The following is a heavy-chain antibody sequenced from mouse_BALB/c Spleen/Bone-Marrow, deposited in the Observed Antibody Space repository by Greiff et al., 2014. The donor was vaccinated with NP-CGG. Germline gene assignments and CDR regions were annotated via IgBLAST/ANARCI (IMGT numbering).Heavy chain of an antibody. CDR1: GYTFTSYW. CDR3: GRGGFAY. V-gene: IGHV1S81*02. CDR2: INPSNGRT. Sequence: QVQLKQSGAGLVKPGASVKLSCKASGYTFTSYWMHWVKQRPGQGLEWIGEINPSNGRTNYNEKFKSKATLTVDKSSSTAYMQPSSLTAEDSAVYYCGRGGFAYWGQGTPLTVS. J-gene: IGHJ2*01.